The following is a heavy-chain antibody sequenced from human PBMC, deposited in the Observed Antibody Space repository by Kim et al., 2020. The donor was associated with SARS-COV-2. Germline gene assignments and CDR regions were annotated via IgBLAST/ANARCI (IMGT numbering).Heavy chain of an antibody. V-gene: IGHV1-18*01. CDR2: INGHNDDA. CDR1: GYTFISYG. J-gene: IGHJ4*02. Sequence: ASVKVSCKASGYTFISYGISWVRQAPGQGLEWMGWINGHNDDATYAQKFEGRLSLTKESSTSTVYLDLRSPRSDDTATYYCSRLGATFDLWGQGTLVTVS. D-gene: IGHD3-16*01. CDR3: SRLGATFDL.